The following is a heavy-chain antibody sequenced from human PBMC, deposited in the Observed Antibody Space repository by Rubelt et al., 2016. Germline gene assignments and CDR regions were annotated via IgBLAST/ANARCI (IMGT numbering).Heavy chain of an antibody. CDR3: ARGPSSSAYHYYYGMDV. V-gene: IGHV1-69*01. CDR2: IIPIFGTA. J-gene: IGHJ6*02. Sequence: GAEVKKPGSSVKVSCKASGGTFSSYAISWVRQAPGQGLEWMGGIIPIFGTANYAQKFQGRVTITADESTSTAYMELSSLRSEDTAVYYCARGPSSSAYHYYYGMDVWGQGTTVTVSS. D-gene: IGHD6-6*01. CDR1: GGTFSSYA.